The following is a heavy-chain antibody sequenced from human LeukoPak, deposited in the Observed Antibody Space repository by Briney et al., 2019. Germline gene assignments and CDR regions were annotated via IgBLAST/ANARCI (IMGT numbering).Heavy chain of an antibody. Sequence: GGSLRLSCAGSGFTFTNYAMTWVRQAPGKGLEWVSAISGRGDNTFYAESVKGRFTVSRDNSKSTLYLQMESLRADDTAVYYCAKDLSSNYYLEYLQHWGQGTRVTVSS. V-gene: IGHV3-23*01. J-gene: IGHJ1*01. CDR3: AKDLSSNYYLEYLQH. CDR1: GFTFTNYA. CDR2: ISGRGDNT. D-gene: IGHD3-22*01.